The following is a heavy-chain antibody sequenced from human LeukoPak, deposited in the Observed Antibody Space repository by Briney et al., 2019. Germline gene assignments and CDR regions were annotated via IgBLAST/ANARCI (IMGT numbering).Heavy chain of an antibody. CDR3: ARTLPTGTAAGTFDY. D-gene: IGHD6-13*01. J-gene: IGHJ4*02. V-gene: IGHV4-61*02. Sequence: PSQTLSLTCILSGGSLSSGSYYWGWIRQPAGKGLEWIGRIYTSASTNYNPSLKSRVTISVDTSKNQFSLKLSSVTAADTAVYYCARTLPTGTAAGTFDYWGQGTLVTVSS. CDR1: GGSLSSGSYY. CDR2: IYTSAST.